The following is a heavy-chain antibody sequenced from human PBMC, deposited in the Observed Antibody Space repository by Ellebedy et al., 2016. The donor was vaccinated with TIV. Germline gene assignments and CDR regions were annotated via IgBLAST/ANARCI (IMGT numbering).Heavy chain of an antibody. D-gene: IGHD3-3*01. CDR2: INTGNGNT. CDR3: ATREWQDPMDV. J-gene: IGHJ6*02. CDR1: GHTFTTYG. Sequence: ASVKVSYXASGHTFTTYGIHWVRQAPGQSLEWMGWINTGNGNTKYSQKLQGRVTITRDTSASIAYMELSSLMSEDTAVYYCATREWQDPMDVWGQGTTVTVSS. V-gene: IGHV1-3*04.